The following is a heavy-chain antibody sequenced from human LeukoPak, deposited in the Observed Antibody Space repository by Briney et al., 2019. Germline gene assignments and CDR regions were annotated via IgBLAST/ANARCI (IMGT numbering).Heavy chain of an antibody. CDR3: ARDLYSSGWTDAFDI. Sequence: ASVKVSCKASGYTFTNYDINWVRQATGQGLEWMGYMKPNSGNTGYAQKFQGRVSMTRDTSINTAYMELSRLTSDDTAVYYCARDLYSSGWTDAFDIWGQGTMVTVSS. J-gene: IGHJ3*02. CDR2: MKPNSGNT. D-gene: IGHD6-19*01. CDR1: GYTFTNYD. V-gene: IGHV1-8*01.